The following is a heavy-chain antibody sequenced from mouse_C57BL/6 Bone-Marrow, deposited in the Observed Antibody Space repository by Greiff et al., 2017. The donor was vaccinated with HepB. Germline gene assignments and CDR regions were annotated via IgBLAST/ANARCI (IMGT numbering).Heavy chain of an antibody. CDR2: IYPRSGNT. CDR3: ARCRDSNWGAY. V-gene: IGHV1-81*01. CDR1: GYTFTSYG. D-gene: IGHD2-5*01. Sequence: VKLQQSGAELARPGASVKLSCKASGYTFTSYGISWVKQRTGQGLEWIGEIYPRSGNTYYNEKFKGKATLTADKSSSTAYMELRSLTSEDSAVYFCARCRDSNWGAYWGQETLVTVSA. J-gene: IGHJ3*01.